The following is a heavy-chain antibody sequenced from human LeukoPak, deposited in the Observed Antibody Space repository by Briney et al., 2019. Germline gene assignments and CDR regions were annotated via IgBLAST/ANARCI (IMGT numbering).Heavy chain of an antibody. D-gene: IGHD6-6*01. CDR1: GYTFTSYG. J-gene: IGHJ4*02. CDR2: ISAYNGNT. Sequence: ASVKVSCEASGYTFTSYGISWVRPAPGQGLEWMGWISAYNGNTNYAQKLQGRVTMTTDTSTSTAYMELRSLRSDDTAVYYCARDRDFYGSSSVDWGQGTLVTVSS. V-gene: IGHV1-18*01. CDR3: ARDRDFYGSSSVD.